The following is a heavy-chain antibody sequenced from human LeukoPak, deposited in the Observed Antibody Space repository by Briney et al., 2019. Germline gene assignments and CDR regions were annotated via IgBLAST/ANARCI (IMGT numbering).Heavy chain of an antibody. CDR1: GFTFSSYW. CDR2: INHNGNVN. CDR3: AKDNRRHYTSGPNPDSLH. V-gene: IGHV3-7*03. J-gene: IGHJ4*02. D-gene: IGHD6-19*01. Sequence: GGSLRLSCAASGFTFSSYWMNWARQAPGKGLEWVASINHNGNVNYYVDSVKGRFTISRDNAKNSLYLQMSSLRVEDTAFYYCAKDNRRHYTSGPNPDSLHWGQGALVTVSS.